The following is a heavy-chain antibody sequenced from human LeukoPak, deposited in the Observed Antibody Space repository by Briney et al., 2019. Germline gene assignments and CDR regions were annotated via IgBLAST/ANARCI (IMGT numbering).Heavy chain of an antibody. CDR3: ARDRPDIVVVPAAPDY. CDR1: GYTCTGYY. V-gene: IGHV1-2*02. D-gene: IGHD2-2*01. J-gene: IGHJ4*02. CDR2: INPNSGGT. Sequence: ASVKVSCKASGYTCTGYYMHWVRQAPGQGLEWTGWINPNSGGTNYAQKFQGRVTMTRDTSISTAYMELSRLRSDDTAVYYCARDRPDIVVVPAAPDYWGQGTLVTVSS.